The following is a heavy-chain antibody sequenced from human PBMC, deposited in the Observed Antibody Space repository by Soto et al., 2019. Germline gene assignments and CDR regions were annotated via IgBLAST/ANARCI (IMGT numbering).Heavy chain of an antibody. CDR2: ISYDGSNK. D-gene: IGHD1-26*01. V-gene: IGHV3-30-3*01. CDR1: GFTFSTYA. Sequence: QVQLVESGGGVVHPGRSLRLSCAASGFTFSTYAMYWVRQAPGKGLEWVTVISYDGSNKYYADSVKGRFTISRDNSKNTLYLQMNSLRAEDTAVYSCARGIYSGSYYGADYWGQGTLVTVSS. J-gene: IGHJ4*02. CDR3: ARGIYSGSYYGADY.